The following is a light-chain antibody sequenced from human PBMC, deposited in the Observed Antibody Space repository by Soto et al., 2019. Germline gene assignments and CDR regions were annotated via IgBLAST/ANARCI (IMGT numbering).Light chain of an antibody. J-gene: IGKJ5*01. V-gene: IGKV1-5*01. Sequence: IQLTQSPSTLSAAVGDSVTITCRASQNIRNLLAWYQQKPGKAPKPLIYDASTLKTGVPSRSSGSGSGSEFNFTITGLQPDDFATYFCQQYNTYATFGQGTRLE. CDR2: DAS. CDR3: QQYNTYAT. CDR1: QNIRNL.